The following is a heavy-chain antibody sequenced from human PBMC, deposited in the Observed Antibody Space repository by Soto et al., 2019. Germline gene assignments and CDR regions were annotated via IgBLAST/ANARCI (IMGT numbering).Heavy chain of an antibody. CDR1: GFTVSSNY. V-gene: IGHV3-11*01. J-gene: IGHJ4*02. Sequence: PGGSLRLSCAASGFTVSSNYMSWVRQAPGKGLEWISYISGNGEVIQYAASARGRFTISRDNAENSVYLEMESLRDEDTALYYCARDVDADFRTDFDYWGRGTLVTVSS. D-gene: IGHD4-17*01. CDR2: ISGNGEVI. CDR3: ARDVDADFRTDFDY.